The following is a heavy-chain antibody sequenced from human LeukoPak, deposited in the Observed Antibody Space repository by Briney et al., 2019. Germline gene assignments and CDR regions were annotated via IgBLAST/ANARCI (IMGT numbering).Heavy chain of an antibody. D-gene: IGHD6-13*01. Sequence: GASVKVSCKASGYTFTGYYMHWVRQAPGQGLEWMGWINPNSGGTNYAQKFQGRVTMTRDTSISTAYMELSRLRSDDTAVYYCARSPQLGKISYYYMDVWGKGTTVTISS. J-gene: IGHJ6*03. CDR3: ARSPQLGKISYYYMDV. V-gene: IGHV1-2*02. CDR1: GYTFTGYY. CDR2: INPNSGGT.